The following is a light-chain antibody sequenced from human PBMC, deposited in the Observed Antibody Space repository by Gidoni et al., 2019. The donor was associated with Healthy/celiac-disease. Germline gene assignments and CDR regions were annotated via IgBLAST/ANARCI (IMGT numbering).Light chain of an antibody. CDR1: ALPKQY. J-gene: IGLJ2*01. V-gene: IGLV3-25*03. Sequence: SYELTQPPSEAVSPGQTARITCSGDALPKQYAYWYQQKPGQAPVLVIYKDSERPSGIPERFSVSSSGTTVTFTISGVQAEDEADYYCQSAVSSGVVFGGGTKLTVL. CDR3: QSAVSSGVV. CDR2: KDS.